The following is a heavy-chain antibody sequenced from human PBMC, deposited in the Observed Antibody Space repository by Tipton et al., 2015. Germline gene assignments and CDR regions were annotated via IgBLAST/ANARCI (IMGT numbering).Heavy chain of an antibody. V-gene: IGHV1-18*01. CDR1: GYTFTDYG. CDR3: ARWAAYFDL. Sequence: QSGPKVKKPGASVKVSCKASGYTFTDYGITWVRQAPGQGLEWMGWISVYNGNTNYAEKFQGRVTLTTDTSTSTAYMELRSLRSDDTAVYYCARWAAYFDLWGRGTLVTVSS. D-gene: IGHD2-15*01. J-gene: IGHJ2*01. CDR2: ISVYNGNT.